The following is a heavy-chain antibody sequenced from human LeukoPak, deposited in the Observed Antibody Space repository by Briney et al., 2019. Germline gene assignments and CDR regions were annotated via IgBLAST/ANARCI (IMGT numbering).Heavy chain of an antibody. D-gene: IGHD5/OR15-5a*01. J-gene: IGHJ6*03. CDR3: ARETKDIYSPSWGLYDTYYYIDA. V-gene: IGHV4-61*02. CDR1: PGSMDSGLYY. Sequence: PSETLSLTCAFSPGSMDSGLYYWTWIRQPAGKGLEWIGRISNSRGTAYNPSLRSRVTITLDTSNNHLSLKVTSVTAADTAVYYCARETKDIYSPSWGLYDTYYYIDAWGKGTTVTVSS. CDR2: ISNSRGT.